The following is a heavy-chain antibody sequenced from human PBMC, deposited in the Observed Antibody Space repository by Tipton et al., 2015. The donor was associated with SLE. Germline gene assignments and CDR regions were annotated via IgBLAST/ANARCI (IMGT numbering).Heavy chain of an antibody. V-gene: IGHV4-61*02. CDR1: GASISSGNYY. CDR2: IYTSGSA. Sequence: LRLSCTVSGASISSGNYYWGWIRQPAGKGLEWIGRIYTSGSANSNPSLKSRVTISIDTSKNQFSLKLRFVTAADTAVYYCARVMEVWDGWFDPWGQGTLVTVSS. CDR3: ARVMEVWDGWFDP. J-gene: IGHJ5*02. D-gene: IGHD3-16*01.